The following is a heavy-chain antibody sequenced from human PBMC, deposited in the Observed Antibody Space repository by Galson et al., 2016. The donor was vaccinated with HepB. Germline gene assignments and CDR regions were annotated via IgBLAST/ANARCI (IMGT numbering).Heavy chain of an antibody. V-gene: IGHV2-5*02. CDR2: IYWDNDE. J-gene: IGHJ3*02. CDR1: GFSLTTSGVG. CDR3: ARFNGGFFSSKRDSFDM. Sequence: PALVKPTQTLTLTCTFSGFSLTTSGVGVAWIRQAPGKAPEWLALIYWDNDERYRPSPKTRLTNTKDTSYNPVVLRMTNMDTVDTATYYCARFNGGFFSSKRDSFDMWGQGTTVIVSS. D-gene: IGHD2-8*01.